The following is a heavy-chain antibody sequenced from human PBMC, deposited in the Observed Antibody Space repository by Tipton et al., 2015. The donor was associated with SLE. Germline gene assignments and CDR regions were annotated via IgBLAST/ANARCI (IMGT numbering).Heavy chain of an antibody. D-gene: IGHD2-21*01. J-gene: IGHJ6*02. CDR1: GGSISSGSYY. CDR3: ASLTYCGGDCWAPMDV. CDR2: IYTSGST. V-gene: IGHV4-61*02. Sequence: TLSLTCTVSGGSISSGSYYWSWIRQPAGKGLEWIGRIYTSGSTNYNPSLKSRVTISVDTSKNQFSLKLSSVTAADTAVYYCASLTYCGGDCWAPMDVWGQGTTVTVSS.